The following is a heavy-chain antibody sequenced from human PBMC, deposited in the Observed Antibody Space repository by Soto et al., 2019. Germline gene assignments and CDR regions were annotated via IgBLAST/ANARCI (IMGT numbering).Heavy chain of an antibody. Sequence: GESLKISCKGSGYSFTSYWIGWVRQMPGKGLEWMGIIYPGDSDTRYSPSFQGQVTISADKSISTAYLQWSSLKASDTAMYYCARHNRVTMVRGVIPYYYYYMDVWGKGITVTSP. CDR1: GYSFTSYW. V-gene: IGHV5-51*01. D-gene: IGHD3-10*01. CDR3: ARHNRVTMVRGVIPYYYYYMDV. J-gene: IGHJ6*03. CDR2: IYPGDSDT.